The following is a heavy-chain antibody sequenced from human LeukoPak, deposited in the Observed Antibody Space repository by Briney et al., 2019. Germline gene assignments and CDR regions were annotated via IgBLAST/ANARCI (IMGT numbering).Heavy chain of an antibody. Sequence: PGRSLRLSCAASGFTFSSYGMHWVRQAPGKGLEWVAVISYDGRNKYYADSVKGRFTISRDNSKNTLYLQMNSLRAEDTAVYYCAKDRYSYAYEYFDCWGQGTLVTVSS. CDR2: ISYDGRNK. V-gene: IGHV3-30*18. CDR1: GFTFSSYG. CDR3: AKDRYSYAYEYFDC. D-gene: IGHD5-18*01. J-gene: IGHJ4*02.